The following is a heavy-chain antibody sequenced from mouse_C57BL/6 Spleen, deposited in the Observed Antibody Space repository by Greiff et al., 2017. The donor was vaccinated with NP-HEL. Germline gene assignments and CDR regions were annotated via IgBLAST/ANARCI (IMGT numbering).Heavy chain of an antibody. J-gene: IGHJ2*01. CDR2: IYPGNGDT. CDR1: GYTFTSYN. Sequence: QVQLQQSGAELVRPGASVKMSCKASGYTFTSYNMHWVKQTPGQGLEWIGAIYPGNGDTSYKQKFKGKATLTVDKSSSTAYMQLSSLTSEDSAVYFCARGGGSYGYFDYWGQGTTLTVSS. V-gene: IGHV1-12*01. D-gene: IGHD1-1*02. CDR3: ARGGGSYGYFDY.